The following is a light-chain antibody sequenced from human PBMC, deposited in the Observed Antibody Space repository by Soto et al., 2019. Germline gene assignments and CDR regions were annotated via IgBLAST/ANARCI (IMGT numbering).Light chain of an antibody. Sequence: EIVMTQSPANLSVSPGERATLSCRASQSVSSNLAWYQQKPGQGPRLLIYGASTRATSIPARFSGSGSETEFTLNINILQSEDRAVYYCQQYNKWPPYTFGQGTKLEIK. CDR2: GAS. CDR1: QSVSSN. J-gene: IGKJ2*01. V-gene: IGKV3-15*01. CDR3: QQYNKWPPYT.